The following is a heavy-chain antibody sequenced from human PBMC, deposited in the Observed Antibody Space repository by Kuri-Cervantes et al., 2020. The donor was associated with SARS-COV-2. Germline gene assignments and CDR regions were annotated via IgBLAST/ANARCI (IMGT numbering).Heavy chain of an antibody. CDR2: INPNSGGT. Sequence: ASVKVTCKDSGYTFTGYYMHWVRQAPGQGLEGMGWINPNSGGTNYAQKFQGWVTMTRDTSISTAYMELSRLRSDDTAVYYCARISSRHSAFDIWGQGTMVTVSS. CDR3: ARISSRHSAFDI. D-gene: IGHD6-13*01. V-gene: IGHV1-2*04. CDR1: GYTFTGYY. J-gene: IGHJ3*02.